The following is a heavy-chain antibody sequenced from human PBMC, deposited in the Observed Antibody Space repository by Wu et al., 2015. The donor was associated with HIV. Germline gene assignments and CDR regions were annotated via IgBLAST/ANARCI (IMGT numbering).Heavy chain of an antibody. Sequence: QVQVVQSGAEVKKPGASVKVSCKVSGYRVTEFSIHWVRQAPRKGLEWVGGFDPEYGETIYAQKLQGRVTLMEDKSTDTIYMELSSLRSEDTAMYYCATWRKSTGYYYRNFDYWGQGTLVTVSS. CDR2: FDPEYGET. CDR3: ATWRKSTGYYYRNFDY. V-gene: IGHV1-24*01. D-gene: IGHD3-22*01. CDR1: GYRVTEFS. J-gene: IGHJ4*02.